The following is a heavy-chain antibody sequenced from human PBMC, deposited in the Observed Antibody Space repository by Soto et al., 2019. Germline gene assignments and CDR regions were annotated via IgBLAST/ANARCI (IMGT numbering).Heavy chain of an antibody. CDR1: GGTFSSYA. Sequence: SVKVSCKASGGTFSSYAISWVRQAPGQGLEWMGGIIPIFGTANYAQKFQGRVTITADESTSTAYMELSSLRSEDTAVYYCASKNYYDSSGYFPSLFYWGQGTLVTVSS. V-gene: IGHV1-69*13. CDR2: IIPIFGTA. D-gene: IGHD3-22*01. CDR3: ASKNYYDSSGYFPSLFY. J-gene: IGHJ4*02.